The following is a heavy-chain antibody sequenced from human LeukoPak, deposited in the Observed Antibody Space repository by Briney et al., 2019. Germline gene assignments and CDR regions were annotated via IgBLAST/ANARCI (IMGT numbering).Heavy chain of an antibody. CDR1: GFTFSRYS. Sequence: GGSLRLSCAASGFTFSRYSMNWVRQAPGKGLEWVSYISSGSSTIYYADSVKGRFTISRDNAKNSLYLQMNSLRAEDTAVYYCARGGADSAYYYFDYWGQGTLVTVSS. CDR2: ISSGSSTI. D-gene: IGHD3-22*01. V-gene: IGHV3-48*04. J-gene: IGHJ4*02. CDR3: ARGGADSAYYYFDY.